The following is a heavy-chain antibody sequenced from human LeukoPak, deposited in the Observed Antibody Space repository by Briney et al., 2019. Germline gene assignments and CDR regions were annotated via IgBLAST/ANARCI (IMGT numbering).Heavy chain of an antibody. V-gene: IGHV4-31*03. CDR1: GGSISSGGYY. J-gene: IGHJ3*02. CDR2: IYYSGST. CDR3: ARAYTTSGITGTTAAFDI. Sequence: SETLSLTCTVSGGSISSGGYYWSWIRQHPEKGLEWIGYIYYSGSTYYNPSLKSRVTISVDTSKNQFSLKLSSVTAADTAVYYCARAYTTSGITGTTAAFDIWGQGTMVTVSS. D-gene: IGHD1-7*01.